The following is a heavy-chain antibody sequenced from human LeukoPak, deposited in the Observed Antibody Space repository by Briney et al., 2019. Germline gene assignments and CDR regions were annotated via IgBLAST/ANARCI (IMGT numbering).Heavy chain of an antibody. V-gene: IGHV1-24*01. CDR3: ATRKGSRGYCSGGSCYYYYGMDV. Sequence: GASVKVSCKVSGYTLTELSMHWGRQAPGKGLEWMGGFDPEDGGTIYAQKFQGRVTMTEDTSTDTAYMELSSLRSEDTAVYYCATRKGSRGYCSGGSCYYYYGMDVWGQGTTVTVSS. J-gene: IGHJ6*02. D-gene: IGHD2-15*01. CDR2: FDPEDGGT. CDR1: GYTLTELS.